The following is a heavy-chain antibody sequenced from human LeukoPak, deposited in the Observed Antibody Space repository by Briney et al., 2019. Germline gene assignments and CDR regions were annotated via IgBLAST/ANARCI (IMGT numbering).Heavy chain of an antibody. CDR3: AKDIGGGYCSSTSCYGLDY. Sequence: GRFLRLSCAASGFTFDDYAMHWVRQAPGKGLEWVSGISWNSGSIGYADSVKGRFTISRDNAKNSLYLQMNSLRAEDTALYYCAKDIGGGYCSSTSCYGLDYWGQGTLVTVSS. CDR1: GFTFDDYA. J-gene: IGHJ4*02. V-gene: IGHV3-9*01. D-gene: IGHD2-2*01. CDR2: ISWNSGSI.